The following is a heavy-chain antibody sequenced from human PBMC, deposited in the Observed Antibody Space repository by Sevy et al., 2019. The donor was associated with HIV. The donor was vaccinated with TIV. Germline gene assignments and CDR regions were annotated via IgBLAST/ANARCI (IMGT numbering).Heavy chain of an antibody. CDR3: AISPGYCSGGCCSFDY. CDR2: IYYSGST. J-gene: IGHJ4*02. V-gene: IGHV4-61*01. Sequence: SETLSLTCTVSGGSVSSGSYYWSWIRQPPGKGLEWIGYIYYSGSTNYNPSLKSRVTISVDTSKNQFSLKLSSVTAADTAVYYCAISPGYCSGGCCSFDYWGQGTLVTVSS. CDR1: GGSVSSGSYY. D-gene: IGHD2-15*01.